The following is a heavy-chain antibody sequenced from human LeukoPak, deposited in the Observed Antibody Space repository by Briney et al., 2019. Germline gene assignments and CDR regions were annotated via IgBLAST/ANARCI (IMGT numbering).Heavy chain of an antibody. Sequence: PGGSLRLSCAASGFTFSRSSMAWFRQAPGAGLEWVSSISSTGSATYYTDSVKGRFTVSRDNSKNTLHLQMNSLTAADTAMYYCVKYIQNVLAVFDPWGQGGLVTFSS. V-gene: IGHV3-23*01. CDR1: GFTFSRSS. D-gene: IGHD1-1*01. CDR3: VKYIQNVLAVFDP. CDR2: ISSTGSAT. J-gene: IGHJ5*02.